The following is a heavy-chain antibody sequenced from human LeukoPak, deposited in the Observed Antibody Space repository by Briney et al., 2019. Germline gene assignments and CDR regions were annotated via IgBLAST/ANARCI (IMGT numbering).Heavy chain of an antibody. D-gene: IGHD3-10*01. V-gene: IGHV3-66*02. J-gene: IGHJ4*02. CDR1: GFTFSSNY. Sequence: SGGSLRLSCAASGFTFSSNYMSWVRQAPGKGLKWVSVIYSGGSTYYADSVKGRFTISRDNSKNTLYLQMNSLRAEDTAVYYCARDQLPGTGDYWGQGTLVTASS. CDR2: IYSGGST. CDR3: ARDQLPGTGDY.